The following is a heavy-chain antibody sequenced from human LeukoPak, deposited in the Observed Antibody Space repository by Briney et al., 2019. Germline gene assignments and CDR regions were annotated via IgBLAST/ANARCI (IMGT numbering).Heavy chain of an antibody. V-gene: IGHV3-23*01. J-gene: IGHJ4*02. CDR3: AKDLTSYSTVADY. CDR1: GFIFSDHY. CDR2: ISGSGGST. D-gene: IGHD4-11*01. Sequence: GGSLRLSCAASGFIFSDHYMDLVRQAAGKGLEWVSAISGSGGSTYYADSVKGRFTISRDNSKNTLYLQMNSLRAEDTAVYYCAKDLTSYSTVADYWGQGTLVTVSS.